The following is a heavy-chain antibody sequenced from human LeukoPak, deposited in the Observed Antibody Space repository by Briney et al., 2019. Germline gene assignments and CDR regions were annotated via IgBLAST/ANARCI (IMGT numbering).Heavy chain of an antibody. CDR1: GGTFSSYA. V-gene: IGHV1-69*04. CDR3: ARPRSDYDGMDV. J-gene: IGHJ6*02. Sequence: SVKVSCKASGGTFSSYAISWVRQAPGQGLEWMGRIIPILGIANYAQKFQGRVTITADKSTSTAYMELSSLRSEDTAVCYCARPRSDYDGMDVWGQGTTVTVSS. CDR2: IIPILGIA.